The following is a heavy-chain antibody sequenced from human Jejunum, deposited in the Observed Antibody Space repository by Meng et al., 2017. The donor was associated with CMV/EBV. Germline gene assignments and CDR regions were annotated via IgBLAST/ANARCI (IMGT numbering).Heavy chain of an antibody. J-gene: IGHJ4*02. V-gene: IGHV1-18*01. CDR2: ISVNTGYT. Sequence: QAQLVKSGAGVKKPGASVKVSCKAPAYTFSSYGITWVRQAPGQGLEWMGWISVNTGYTEYAQKVEDRISMTTDTSTNTVYMELRSLRSDDTAVYYCGGAVAGQGIGMGGIDYWGQGTLVTVSS. CDR3: GGAVAGQGIGMGGIDY. D-gene: IGHD6-19*01. CDR1: AYTFSSYG.